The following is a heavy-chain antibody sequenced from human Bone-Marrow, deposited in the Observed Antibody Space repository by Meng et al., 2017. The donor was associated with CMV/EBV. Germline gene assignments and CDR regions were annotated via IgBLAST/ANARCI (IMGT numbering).Heavy chain of an antibody. J-gene: IGHJ4*02. Sequence: GSLRLSCTASGCSISSSTYYWGWIRQPPGKGLEWIGSIYHSGNTYYNPSLKSRVTISVDTSKSQFSLKLSSVTAANTAVYYCARGEGTTSNGFDYWGQGTLVTGSS. D-gene: IGHD2/OR15-2a*01. CDR3: ARGEGTTSNGFDY. CDR1: GCSISSSTYY. V-gene: IGHV4-39*07. CDR2: IYHSGNT.